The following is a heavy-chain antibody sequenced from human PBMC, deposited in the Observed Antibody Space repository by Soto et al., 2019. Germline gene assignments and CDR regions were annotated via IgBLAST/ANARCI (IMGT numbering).Heavy chain of an antibody. V-gene: IGHV1-8*01. Sequence: ASVKVSCKASGYTFTSYDINWVRQATGQGLEWMGWMNPNSGNTGYAQKFQGRVTMTRNTSISTAYMELSSLRSEDTAVYYCARALGYCTNSVSKDDYWGHGTLLTVS. J-gene: IGHJ4*01. CDR1: GYTFTSYD. D-gene: IGHD2-8*01. CDR2: MNPNSGNT. CDR3: ARALGYCTNSVSKDDY.